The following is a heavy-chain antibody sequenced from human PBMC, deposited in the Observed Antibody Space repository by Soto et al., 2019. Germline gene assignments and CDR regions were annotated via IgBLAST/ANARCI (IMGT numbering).Heavy chain of an antibody. Sequence: EVQLVESGGGLVQPGGSLRLSCAASGFTFSSYAMHWVRQAPGKGLEYVSAISSNGGSTYYANSVKGRFTISRDNSKNTLYFQMGSLRAEDMAVYYCARGPGYYFDYWGQGTLVTVSS. CDR2: ISSNGGST. CDR1: GFTFSSYA. J-gene: IGHJ4*02. CDR3: ARGPGYYFDY. V-gene: IGHV3-64*01.